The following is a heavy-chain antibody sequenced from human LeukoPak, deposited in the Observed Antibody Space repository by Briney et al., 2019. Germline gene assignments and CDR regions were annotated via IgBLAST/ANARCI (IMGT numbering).Heavy chain of an antibody. Sequence: SETLSLTCTVSGGSISSYYWSWIRQPPGKGLEWIGYIYYSGSTNYNPSLKSRVTISVDTSKNQFSLKLSSVTAADTAVYYCARTTHLFDYWGQGTLVTVSS. CDR2: IYYSGST. V-gene: IGHV4-59*12. CDR1: GGSISSYY. D-gene: IGHD2-15*01. CDR3: ARTTHLFDY. J-gene: IGHJ4*02.